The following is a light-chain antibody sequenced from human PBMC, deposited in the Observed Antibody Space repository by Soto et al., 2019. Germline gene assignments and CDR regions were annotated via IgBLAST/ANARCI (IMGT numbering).Light chain of an antibody. CDR1: QSLLYNNTYNY. Sequence: MNPQCPVTGPGAAREAASISCRSSQSLLYNNTYNYLDWYVQKPGQSPQLLVYFGSNRAPGVPDRFSGSGSGTDFTLKISRVEGEDVGVYYCMQDTHWHPLTFGQGTRLEIK. V-gene: IGKV2-28*01. CDR2: FGS. CDR3: MQDTHWHPLT. J-gene: IGKJ5*01.